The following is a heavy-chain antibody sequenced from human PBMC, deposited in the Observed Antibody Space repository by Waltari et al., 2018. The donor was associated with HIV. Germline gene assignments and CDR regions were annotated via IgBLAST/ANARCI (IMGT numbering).Heavy chain of an antibody. CDR2: IYPGDSDT. V-gene: IGHV5-51*01. J-gene: IGHJ5*02. Sequence: EVQLVQPGAEAKKPGESLKLPCTSSGYSFPTYWIGRVRQTPGKGLEWMGIIYPGDSDTRYSPSFQGQVTISADKSITTAYLQWSSLKAADTAMYYCARLNPSAVDGNVNYFDPWGQGTLVTVSS. D-gene: IGHD6-13*01. CDR1: GYSFPTYW. CDR3: ARLNPSAVDGNVNYFDP.